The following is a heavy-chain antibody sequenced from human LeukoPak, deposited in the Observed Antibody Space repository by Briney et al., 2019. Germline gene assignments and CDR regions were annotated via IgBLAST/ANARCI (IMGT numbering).Heavy chain of an antibody. CDR1: GFTFSSYA. D-gene: IGHD3-3*01. V-gene: IGHV3-23*01. CDR3: GKGHRRTIFGVVLPPPESGADY. CDR2: ISGSCCST. J-gene: IGHJ4*02. Sequence: GGSLRLSCAASGFTFSSYAMIWVRQAPGKGLDWVSAISGSCCSTYYADSVKGRFTISRDNYKNTVYLQANSLRADETAVYFCGKGHRRTIFGVVLPPPESGADYWRQGPLVTVP.